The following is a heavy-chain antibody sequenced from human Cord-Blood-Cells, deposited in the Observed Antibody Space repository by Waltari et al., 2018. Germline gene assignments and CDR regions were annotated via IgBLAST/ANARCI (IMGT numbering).Heavy chain of an antibody. CDR1: GYSFTSFW. J-gene: IGHJ4*02. CDR2: IYPCDSDT. D-gene: IGHD6-6*01. Sequence: DVQLVQSGAEEKKPVESLKTSCKGSGYSFTSFWIGWLRQLPGKGLEWMGIIYPCDSDTGYSPSFQGQVTISADKSISTAYLQWSGLKAADTAMYYCARFTTKYSSSSGFDYWCQGTLVTVSS. V-gene: IGHV5-51*01. CDR3: ARFTTKYSSSSGFDY.